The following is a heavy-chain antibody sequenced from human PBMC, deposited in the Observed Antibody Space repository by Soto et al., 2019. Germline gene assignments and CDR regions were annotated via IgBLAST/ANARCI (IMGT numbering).Heavy chain of an antibody. Sequence: SETLSLTCSVSGGSVSSDNFYWSWIRQPQGRGVEGIGYMYYTGSANYNPSLKRRVTISIDTSSNQISLEPSSVTATATAVYYCAREFSNSPEAFDSWGQGSLVTVSP. J-gene: IGHJ4*02. D-gene: IGHD6-6*01. CDR3: AREFSNSPEAFDS. V-gene: IGHV4-61*01. CDR1: GGSVSSDNFY. CDR2: MYYTGSA.